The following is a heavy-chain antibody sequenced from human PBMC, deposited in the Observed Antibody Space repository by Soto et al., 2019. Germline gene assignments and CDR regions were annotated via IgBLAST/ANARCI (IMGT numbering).Heavy chain of an antibody. V-gene: IGHV4-59*01. Sequence: QVQLQVSGPGLVTPSETMSLTCTVSGGSISSYSWRWIRQPPGKGMEWIGNIHYNGNTKYSPSLKSRVTMSVDTSKNHFSQKLISVTTADTAVYFCAREGNLGRWIQPLDSWGQGTLVTVSS. D-gene: IGHD2-2*03. CDR2: IHYNGNT. J-gene: IGHJ4*02. CDR3: AREGNLGRWIQPLDS. CDR1: GGSISSYS.